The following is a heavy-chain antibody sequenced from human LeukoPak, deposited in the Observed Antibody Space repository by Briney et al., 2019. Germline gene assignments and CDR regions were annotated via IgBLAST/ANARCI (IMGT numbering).Heavy chain of an antibody. CDR2: ISGSGGST. Sequence: GGSLRLSCAASGFTFSSYAMSWVRQAPGKGLEWVSAISGSGGSTYYADSVKGRFTISRDNSKNTLYLQMNSLRAEDTAVYYCAKDRGDCSSTSCYPHYFDYWGQGTLVTVSS. CDR1: GFTFSSYA. J-gene: IGHJ4*02. D-gene: IGHD2-2*01. V-gene: IGHV3-23*01. CDR3: AKDRGDCSSTSCYPHYFDY.